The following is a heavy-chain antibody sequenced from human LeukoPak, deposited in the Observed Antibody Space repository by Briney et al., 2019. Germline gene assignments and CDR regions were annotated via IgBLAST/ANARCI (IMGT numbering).Heavy chain of an antibody. CDR3: TTLRRDYYYGMDV. J-gene: IGHJ6*02. CDR2: IKSKTDGGTT. V-gene: IGHV3-15*01. Sequence: GGSLRLSCAASGFTFSNAWMSWVRQAPGKGLEWVGRIKSKTDGGTTDYAAPVKGRFTISRDDSKNTLYLQMNSLKTEDTAVYYCTTLRRDYYYGMDVWGQGTTVTVSS. CDR1: GFTFSNAW.